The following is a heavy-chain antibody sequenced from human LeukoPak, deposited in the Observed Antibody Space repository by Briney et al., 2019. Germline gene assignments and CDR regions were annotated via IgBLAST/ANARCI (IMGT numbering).Heavy chain of an antibody. Sequence: GASVKVSCKTSGYTFTGHYIHWVRQALGQGLEWMGWINPHSGDTNYVQKFQGRVSLTSDTSISTAYMELRGLHSDDTAIYYCARDRVRPNAFDVWGQGTMVTVSS. CDR3: ARDRVRPNAFDV. CDR2: INPHSGDT. V-gene: IGHV1-2*02. CDR1: GYTFTGHY. D-gene: IGHD6-6*01. J-gene: IGHJ3*01.